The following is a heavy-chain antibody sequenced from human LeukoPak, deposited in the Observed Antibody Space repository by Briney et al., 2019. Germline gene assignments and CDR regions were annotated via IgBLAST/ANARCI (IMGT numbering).Heavy chain of an antibody. J-gene: IGHJ1*01. V-gene: IGHV4-39*01. D-gene: IGHD3-22*01. CDR3: ARRRYYDGSGYPE. CDR2: IYYSGRT. CDR1: GDSVSRSDSY. Sequence: SETLSLTCSVSGDSVSRSDSYWDWIRHPPGKGLEWIGTIYYSGRTYYSPSLKSRVTMSVDPSNNQFSLNLRSVTAADTAVYYCARRRYYDGSGYPEWGQGTLLSVSS.